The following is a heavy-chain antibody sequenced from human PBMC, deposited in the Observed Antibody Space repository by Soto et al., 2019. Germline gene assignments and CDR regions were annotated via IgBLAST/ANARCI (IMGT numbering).Heavy chain of an antibody. CDR1: GYTFTSYG. Sequence: APVKVSCKASGYTFTSYGISWVRQAPGQGLEWMGWISAYNGNTNYAQKLQGRVTMTTDTSTSTAYMELRSLRSDDTAVYYCARERWGPYSGGACHYPSLYRGQATLVTVST. CDR3: ARERWGPYSGGACHYPSLY. V-gene: IGHV1-18*04. J-gene: IGHJ4*02. D-gene: IGHD5-12*01. CDR2: ISAYNGNT.